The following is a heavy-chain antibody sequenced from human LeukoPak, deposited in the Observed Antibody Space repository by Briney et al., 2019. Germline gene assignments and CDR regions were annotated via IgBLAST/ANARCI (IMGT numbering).Heavy chain of an antibody. V-gene: IGHV3-21*01. Sequence: GGSLRLSCAASGFIFSSYSMSWVRQAPGKGLEWVSSISSSSSYIHYADSVKGRFTISRDNAQNSLYLQMNSLRVEDTAVYYCLGAFDFWGQGTMVTVSS. CDR1: GFIFSSYS. CDR2: ISSSSSYI. CDR3: LGAFDF. J-gene: IGHJ3*01.